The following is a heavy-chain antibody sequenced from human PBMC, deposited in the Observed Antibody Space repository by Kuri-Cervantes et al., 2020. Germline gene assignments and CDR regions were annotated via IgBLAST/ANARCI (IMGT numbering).Heavy chain of an antibody. Sequence: SETLSLTCAVYGGSFSDYYWTWIRQPPGKGLEWIGEINHSGSTNYNPSLKSRVTISVDTSNNEFSLKVTSVTAADTAVYYCARLWFGESFDYWGQGTLVTVSS. V-gene: IGHV4-34*01. CDR1: GGSFSDYY. D-gene: IGHD3-10*01. CDR3: ARLWFGESFDY. J-gene: IGHJ4*02. CDR2: INHSGST.